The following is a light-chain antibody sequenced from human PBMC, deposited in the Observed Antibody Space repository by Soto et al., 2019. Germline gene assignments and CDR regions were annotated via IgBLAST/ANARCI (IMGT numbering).Light chain of an antibody. V-gene: IGKV3-20*01. J-gene: IGKJ4*01. CDR1: QDVTRTY. CDR3: QQTESYPST. Sequence: EIVLTQSPDTLSLSPGERATLSCRASQDVTRTYLAWYQQRPGQAPRLLIYGASSRATGIPDRFSGSGSGTEFTLTISSLQSEDFAVYYCQQTESYPSTFGGGTKVDIK. CDR2: GAS.